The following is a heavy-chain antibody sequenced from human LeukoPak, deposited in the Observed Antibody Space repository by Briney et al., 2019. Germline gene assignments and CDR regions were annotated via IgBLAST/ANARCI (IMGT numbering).Heavy chain of an antibody. V-gene: IGHV3-21*01. CDR2: ISSSSSYI. CDR3: ARGGIAARPSYFDY. CDR1: GFTFCSYS. J-gene: IGHJ4*02. Sequence: GGSLRLSCAASGFTFCSYSMNWVRQAPGKGLEWVSSISSSSSYIYYADSVKGRFTISRYNAKNSLYLQMNSLRAEDTAVYYCARGGIAARPSYFDYWGQGTLVTVSS. D-gene: IGHD6-6*01.